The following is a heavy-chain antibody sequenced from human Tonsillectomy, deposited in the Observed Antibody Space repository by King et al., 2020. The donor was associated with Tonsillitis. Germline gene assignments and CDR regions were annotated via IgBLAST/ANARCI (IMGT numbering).Heavy chain of an antibody. D-gene: IGHD5-24*01. CDR1: GFTRSNKA. J-gene: IGHJ3*01. Sequence: GQLVESGDGVVQPGRSLRLSCAASGFTRSNKAMPWVRQAPDKGLEWVALMSYDGSKKFYADSVKGRYTISRDRSKNTLYLQMNSLRAEDTAVYYCARVRAQMATIFLDAFDVWGQGTMVTVSS. CDR3: ARVRAQMATIFLDAFDV. V-gene: IGHV3-30*01. CDR2: MSYDGSKK.